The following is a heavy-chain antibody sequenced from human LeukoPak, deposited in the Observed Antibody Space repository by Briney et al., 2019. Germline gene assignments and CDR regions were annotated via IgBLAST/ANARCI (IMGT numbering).Heavy chain of an antibody. J-gene: IGHJ4*02. V-gene: IGHV1-2*02. CDR1: GGTFSSYA. Sequence: AASVKVSCKASGGTFSSYAISWVRQAPGQGLEWMGWINPNSGGTNYAQKFQGRVTMTRDTSISTAYMELSRLRSDDTAVYYCARDDNYGSGSYYYWGQGTLVTVSS. CDR3: ARDDNYGSGSYYY. CDR2: INPNSGGT. D-gene: IGHD3-10*01.